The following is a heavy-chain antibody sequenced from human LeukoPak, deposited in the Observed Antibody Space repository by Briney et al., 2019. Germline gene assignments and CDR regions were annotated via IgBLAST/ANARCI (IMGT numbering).Heavy chain of an antibody. CDR3: ASSYSSSWYAWFDP. D-gene: IGHD6-13*01. V-gene: IGHV3-23*01. CDR1: GFTFSSYA. CDR2: ISGSGGST. Sequence: GGSLRLSCVASGFTFSSYAISWVRQAPGKGLEWVSAISGSGGSTYYADSVKGRFTISRDNSKNTLYLQMNSLRAEDTAVYYCASSYSSSWYAWFDPWGQGTLVTVSS. J-gene: IGHJ5*02.